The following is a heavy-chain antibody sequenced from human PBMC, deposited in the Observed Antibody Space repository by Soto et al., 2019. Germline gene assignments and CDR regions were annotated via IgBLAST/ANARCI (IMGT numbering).Heavy chain of an antibody. CDR2: TYYNGGT. V-gene: IGHV4-61*08. Sequence: SETLSLTCTVSDDSFRGAEYYWSWIRQPLGKGPEWIGYTYYNGGTKYNPALRSRVTMSEDTSKNQFSLRLSSVTAADTAVYFCARGPAYIDGWRTFDLWGRGILVTVSS. D-gene: IGHD6-19*01. CDR3: ARGPAYIDGWRTFDL. J-gene: IGHJ4*02. CDR1: DDSFRGAEYY.